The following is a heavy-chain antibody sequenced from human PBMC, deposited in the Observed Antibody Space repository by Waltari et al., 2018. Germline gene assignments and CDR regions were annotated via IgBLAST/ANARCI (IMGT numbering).Heavy chain of an antibody. Sequence: QVQLQESGPGLVKPSETLSLTCTVSGGSISSYYWSWIRQPPGKGLEWIGYIYSSGSTNHNPSLKSRVIISVDTSKNQFSLKVRSMTAADTAVYYCARDRGYQDYWGQGTLVTVSS. CDR3: ARDRGYQDY. D-gene: IGHD3-10*01. J-gene: IGHJ4*02. V-gene: IGHV4-59*01. CDR1: GGSISSYY. CDR2: IYSSGST.